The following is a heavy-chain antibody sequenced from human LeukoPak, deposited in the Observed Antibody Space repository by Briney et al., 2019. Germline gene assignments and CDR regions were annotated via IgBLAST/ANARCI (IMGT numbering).Heavy chain of an antibody. V-gene: IGHV4-59*08. CDR3: ARQIVVVPAALYWFDP. CDR2: IYYSGST. Sequence: SETLSLTCTVSGGSISSYYWNWIRQPPGKGLEWIGYIYYSGSTNYNPSLKSRVTISVDTSKNRFSLKLSSVTAADTAVYYCARQIVVVPAALYWFDPWGQGTLVTVSS. D-gene: IGHD2-15*01. J-gene: IGHJ5*02. CDR1: GGSISSYY.